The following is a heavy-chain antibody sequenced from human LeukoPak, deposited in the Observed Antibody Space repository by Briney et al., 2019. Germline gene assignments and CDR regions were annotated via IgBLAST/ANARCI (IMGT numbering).Heavy chain of an antibody. CDR2: IKSKTDGGAT. D-gene: IGHD3-22*01. CDR3: TTEAYYYDSGAIKYFDY. Sequence: AGGSLRLSCAASGFTFSNAWMSWVRQAPGKGLEWVGRIKSKTDGGATHYAAPVKGRFTISRDDSKNTLYLQMNSLKPEDTAVYYCTTEAYYYDSGAIKYFDYWSQGTLVTVSS. J-gene: IGHJ4*02. V-gene: IGHV3-15*01. CDR1: GFTFSNAW.